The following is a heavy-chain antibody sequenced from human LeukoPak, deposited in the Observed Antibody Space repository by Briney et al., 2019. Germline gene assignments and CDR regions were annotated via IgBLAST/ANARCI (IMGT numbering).Heavy chain of an antibody. J-gene: IGHJ4*02. Sequence: GGSLRLPCAASGFTFSTSWMSWVRQVPGKGLEWVANIKKDGSETYYVDSVKGRFTISRDNAKNSLYLQMNSLRAEDTAMYYCARGRYSGTTYYFDYWGQGTLVTVSS. CDR2: IKKDGSET. CDR3: ARGRYSGTTYYFDY. CDR1: GFTFSTSW. D-gene: IGHD5-12*01. V-gene: IGHV3-7*03.